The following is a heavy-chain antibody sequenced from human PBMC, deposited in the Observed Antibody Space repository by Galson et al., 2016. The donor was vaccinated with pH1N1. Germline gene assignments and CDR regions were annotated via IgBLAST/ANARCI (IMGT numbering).Heavy chain of an antibody. Sequence: SLRLSCAASGFIFSDYAMNWFRQAPGKRLEWVSTISGNGYSTYTADSVKGRFTISRDNSKNTLSLHMSSLRAEDTAVYYRAKDLAIAAVASVYYYDSWGRGTLVTVSS. CDR3: AKDLAIAAVASVYYYDS. V-gene: IGHV3-23*01. CDR1: GFIFSDYA. D-gene: IGHD6-25*01. J-gene: IGHJ4*02. CDR2: ISGNGYST.